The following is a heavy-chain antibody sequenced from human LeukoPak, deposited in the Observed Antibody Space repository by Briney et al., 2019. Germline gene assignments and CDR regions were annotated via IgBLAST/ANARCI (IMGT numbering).Heavy chain of an antibody. V-gene: IGHV1-18*01. J-gene: IGHJ4*02. CDR1: GYTFTSYG. D-gene: IGHD6-19*01. CDR2: MSVYNGYT. CDR3: ARGGSSGWRTPNDDY. Sequence: GGSVNVSCKVSGYTFTSYGITWVRQAPGQGLEWMGWMSVYNGYTNAAQKLQGRVTMTTDTSTSTAYMELRSLRSDDTAVYYCARGGSSGWRTPNDDYWGQGTLVTVSS.